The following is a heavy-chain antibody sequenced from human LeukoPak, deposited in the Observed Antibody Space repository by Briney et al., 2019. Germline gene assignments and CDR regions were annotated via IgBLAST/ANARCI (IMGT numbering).Heavy chain of an antibody. CDR2: INPNSGGT. CDR1: GYTFTGYY. D-gene: IGHD3-22*01. V-gene: IGHV1-2*06. J-gene: IGHJ4*02. Sequence: GASVKVSCKASGYTFTGYYMHWVRQAPGQGLEWMGRINPNSGGTNYAQKFQGGVTMTRDTSISTAYMELSRLRSDDTAVYYCARDLYYYDSSGYWVYYSDYWGQGTLVTVSS. CDR3: ARDLYYYDSSGYWVYYSDY.